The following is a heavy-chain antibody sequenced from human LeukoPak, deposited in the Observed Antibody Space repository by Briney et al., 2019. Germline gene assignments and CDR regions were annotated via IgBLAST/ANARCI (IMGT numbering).Heavy chain of an antibody. D-gene: IGHD2-15*01. CDR3: ARRVPTSATRVFDY. Sequence: GESLKISCKGSGYSFTSYWISCVRQMPGKGLQWMGRIVTSDSGTKYSPYFQGQVTISADKSITTAYLQWSSLKASDSALYYCARRVPTSATRVFDYWGQGTLVTVSS. CDR1: GYSFTSYW. J-gene: IGHJ4*02. V-gene: IGHV5-10-1*04. CDR2: IVTSDSGT.